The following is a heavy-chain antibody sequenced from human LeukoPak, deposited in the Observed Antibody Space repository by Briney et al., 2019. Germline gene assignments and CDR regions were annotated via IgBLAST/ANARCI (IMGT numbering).Heavy chain of an antibody. D-gene: IGHD6-19*01. CDR3: AMYSSAWYAVY. CDR1: GFTFTNAW. CDR2: IYSGGST. Sequence: PGGSLRLSCVASGFTFTNAWMSWVRQAPGKGLEWVSVIYSGGSTYYADSVKGRFTISRDNSKNTVFLQMNSLRAEDTAVYYCAMYSSAWYAVYWGQGTLVTVSS. J-gene: IGHJ4*02. V-gene: IGHV3-66*01.